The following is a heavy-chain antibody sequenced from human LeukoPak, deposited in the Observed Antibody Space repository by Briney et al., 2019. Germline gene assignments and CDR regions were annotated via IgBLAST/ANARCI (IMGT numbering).Heavy chain of an antibody. Sequence: SETLSLTCAVSGGSISISNWWSWVRQPPGKGLGWIGEFYHSGSTNYNPSLKSRVTISVGKAKNQSSLKLSSVTAADTAVYYCASMSGGGRYWGQGTLVTVSS. CDR2: FYHSGST. D-gene: IGHD2-15*01. V-gene: IGHV4-4*02. CDR1: GGSISISNW. J-gene: IGHJ4*02. CDR3: ASMSGGGRY.